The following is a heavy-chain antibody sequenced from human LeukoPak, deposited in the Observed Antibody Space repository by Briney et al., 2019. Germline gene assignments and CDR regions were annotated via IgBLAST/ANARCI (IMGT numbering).Heavy chain of an antibody. D-gene: IGHD3-16*01. Sequence: GASVKVSCKASGYNFTSYGLNWVRQAPGQGLEWMGWISTYNGNTHHAQKFQGRVTMTTDTSTSTAYMELRSLRSDDTAVYYCARERGRGFDSWGQGTLVTVSS. CDR1: GYNFTSYG. CDR2: ISTYNGNT. CDR3: ARERGRGFDS. J-gene: IGHJ5*01. V-gene: IGHV1-18*01.